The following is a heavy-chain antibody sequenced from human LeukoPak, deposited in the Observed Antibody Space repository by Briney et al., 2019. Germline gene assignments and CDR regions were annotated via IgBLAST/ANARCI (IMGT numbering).Heavy chain of an antibody. CDR2: IYTSGST. CDR1: GGSIRSY. D-gene: IGHD5-18*01. CDR3: ASIVDTAMVFRGTDY. V-gene: IGHV4-4*07. J-gene: IGHJ4*02. Sequence: SETLSLTCTVSGGSIRSYWSWIRQPAGKGLEWIGRIYTSGSTNYNPSLKSRVTMSVDTSKNQFSLKLSSVTAADTAVYYCASIVDTAMVFRGTDYWGQGTLVTVSS.